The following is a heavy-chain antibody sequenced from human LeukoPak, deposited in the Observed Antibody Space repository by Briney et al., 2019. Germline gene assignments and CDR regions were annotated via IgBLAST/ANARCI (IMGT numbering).Heavy chain of an antibody. CDR2: IWYDGSNK. CDR3: ARVVDYYYGMDV. CDR1: GFTFSSYG. J-gene: IGHJ6*02. V-gene: IGHV3-33*01. Sequence: HTGGSLRLSCAASGFTFSSYGMHWVRQAPGKGLEWVAVIWYDGSNKYYADSVKGRFTISRDNSKNSLYLQMNSLRAEDTAVYYCARVVDYYYGMDVWGQGTTVTVSS.